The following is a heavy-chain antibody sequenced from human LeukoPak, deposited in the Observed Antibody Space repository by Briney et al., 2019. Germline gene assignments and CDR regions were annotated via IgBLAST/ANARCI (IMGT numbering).Heavy chain of an antibody. V-gene: IGHV1-24*01. D-gene: IGHD6-13*01. CDR3: ATVRYSSSWYRPFDY. CDR2: FDPEDGET. Sequence: GASVKVSCKVSGYTLTELSMHWVRQAPGKGLEWMGGFDPEDGETIYAQKFQGRVTMTEDTSTDTAYMELSSLRSEDTAVYYCATVRYSSSWYRPFDYWGQGTLVTVSS. J-gene: IGHJ4*02. CDR1: GYTLTELS.